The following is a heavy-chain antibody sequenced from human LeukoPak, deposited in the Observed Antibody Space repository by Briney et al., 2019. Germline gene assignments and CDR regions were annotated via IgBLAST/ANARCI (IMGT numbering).Heavy chain of an antibody. V-gene: IGHV1-46*01. J-gene: IGHJ6*02. Sequence: GASVKLSCKTSGYTFTTYYLNWVRQAPGQGLEWMGKIDPSYRRAFYARKFQGRVTMTRDTSTSTVYMELSSLTSEDTAVYFCARVMGYCTVSSCPGMDVWGQGTTVTVSS. D-gene: IGHD2-8*02. CDR1: GYTFTTYY. CDR2: IDPSYRRA. CDR3: ARVMGYCTVSSCPGMDV.